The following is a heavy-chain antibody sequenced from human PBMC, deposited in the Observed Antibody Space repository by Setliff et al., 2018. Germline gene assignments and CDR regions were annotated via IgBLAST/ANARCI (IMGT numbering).Heavy chain of an antibody. V-gene: IGHV1-46*01. CDR3: SRLVRYCTRTSCQRLSGGDF. J-gene: IGHJ4*02. Sequence: ASVKVSCKASGYTFTDFGINWVRQAPGQGLEWMGIINPGGGSASVVDNFQDRVTLTTDTSTSTAYMELTSLGSDDTAVYYCSRLVRYCTRTSCQRLSGGDFWGQGTQVTVSS. CDR1: GYTFTDFG. CDR2: INPGGGSA. D-gene: IGHD2-15*01.